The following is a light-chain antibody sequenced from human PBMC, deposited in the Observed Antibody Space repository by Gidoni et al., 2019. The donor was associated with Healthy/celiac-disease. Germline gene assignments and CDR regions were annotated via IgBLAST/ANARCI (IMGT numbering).Light chain of an antibody. V-gene: IGKV1-33*01. J-gene: IGKJ3*01. CDR1: QDISNY. CDR2: DAS. CDR3: QQYDNRPNGFT. Sequence: DIQMTQSPSSLSASVGDRVTITCQASQDISNYLNWYQQKPGKAPKLLIYDASNLETGVPSRFSGSGSGTDFTFTISSLQPEDIATYYCQQYDNRPNGFTFGPGTKVDIK.